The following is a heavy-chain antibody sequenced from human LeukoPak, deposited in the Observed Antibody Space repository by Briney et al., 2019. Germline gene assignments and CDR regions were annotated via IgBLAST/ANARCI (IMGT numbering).Heavy chain of an antibody. Sequence: PGRSLRLSCAASGLTFDDYAMHWVRQAPGKGLEWVSGISWNSGSIGYADSVKGRFTISRDNAKNSLYLQMNSLRAEDTALYYCAKENTTMVRGVIKRSGWFDPWGQGTLVTVSS. V-gene: IGHV3-9*01. CDR3: AKENTTMVRGVIKRSGWFDP. CDR2: ISWNSGSI. J-gene: IGHJ5*02. D-gene: IGHD3-10*01. CDR1: GLTFDDYA.